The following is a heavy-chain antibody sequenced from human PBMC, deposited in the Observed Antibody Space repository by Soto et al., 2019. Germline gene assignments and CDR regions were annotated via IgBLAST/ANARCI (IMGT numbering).Heavy chain of an antibody. V-gene: IGHV3-33*01. CDR3: ARDGITPLTGYSSGWYLGY. D-gene: IGHD6-19*01. CDR1: GFTFGSYG. J-gene: IGHJ4*02. CDR2: IWYDGSNK. Sequence: VQLVESGGGVVQPGMSLRHSCAASGFTFGSYGMHWVRQAPGKGLEWVAVIWYDGSNKYYADSVKGRFTISRDNSKNTLYLQMNSLRAEDTAVYYCARDGITPLTGYSSGWYLGYWGQGTLVTVSS.